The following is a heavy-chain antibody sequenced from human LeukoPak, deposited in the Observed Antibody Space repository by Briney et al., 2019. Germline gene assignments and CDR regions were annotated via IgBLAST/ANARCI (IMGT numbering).Heavy chain of an antibody. D-gene: IGHD3-10*01. CDR3: ARVFMNYFGSAFDY. V-gene: IGHV3-48*03. J-gene: IGHJ4*02. CDR1: GFTFSNYE. CDR2: ISGSGYTI. Sequence: GGSLRLSCAASGFTFSNYEMNWVRQAPGKGLEWLSFISGSGYTIYYADSVRGRFSISRDNAKNSLYLDMHNLRGDDTAVYYCARVFMNYFGSAFDYWGQGSLVTVSP.